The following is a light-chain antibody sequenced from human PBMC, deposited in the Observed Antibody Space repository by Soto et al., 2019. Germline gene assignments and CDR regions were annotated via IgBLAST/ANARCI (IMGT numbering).Light chain of an antibody. J-gene: IGLJ2*01. CDR1: SSDIGGYNY. CDR3: SSYSGSTTHIL. V-gene: IGLV2-14*01. Sequence: QSVLTQPASVSGSPGQSITISCTGSSSDIGGYNYVSWYQQHPGKAPKLIIYDVTDRPSGLSYRFSASKSGSTASLTISGLQPEDEADYYCSSYSGSTTHILFGGGTQLTVL. CDR2: DVT.